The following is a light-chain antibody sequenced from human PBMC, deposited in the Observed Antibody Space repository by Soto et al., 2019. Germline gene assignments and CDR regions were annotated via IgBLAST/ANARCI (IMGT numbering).Light chain of an antibody. CDR2: KAS. CDR3: QHYDGYSNS. Sequence: DIQMTQSPSTLSASVGDSVKITCRASQRISIWLAWYQQKPGTAPKLLIYKASTLESGVPSRFSGSGSGTEFTLTFSSLQPDDFATYYCQHYDGYSNSFGQGTKVEIK. V-gene: IGKV1-5*03. CDR1: QRISIW. J-gene: IGKJ2*01.